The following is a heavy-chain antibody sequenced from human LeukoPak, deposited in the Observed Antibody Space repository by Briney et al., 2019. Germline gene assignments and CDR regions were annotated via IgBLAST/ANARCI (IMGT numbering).Heavy chain of an antibody. CDR1: GFTFDDYA. D-gene: IGHD2-15*01. J-gene: IGHJ4*02. V-gene: IGHV3-9*01. CDR2: ISWNSGSI. CDR3: AKKGPGYYFDY. Sequence: GGSLRLSCAASGFTFDDYAMHWVRQAPGKGLEWVSGISWNSGSIGYADSVKGRFTISRDNAKNSLYLQMNSLRVEDTALYHCAKKGPGYYFDYWGQGTLVTVSS.